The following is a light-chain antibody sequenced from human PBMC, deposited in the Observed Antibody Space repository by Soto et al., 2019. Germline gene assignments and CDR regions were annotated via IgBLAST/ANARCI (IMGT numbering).Light chain of an antibody. CDR2: LAS. CDR1: QGIRND. J-gene: IGKJ1*01. V-gene: IGKV1-6*01. Sequence: AIQMTQSPSSLSASVGDRVIITCRASQGIRNDLGWYQQKPGRAPKLLISLASSLQSGVPSRFSGSGSGTDFTLTISSLQPEDVAVYYCQQYYSTPRTFGQGTKVDIK. CDR3: QQYYSTPRT.